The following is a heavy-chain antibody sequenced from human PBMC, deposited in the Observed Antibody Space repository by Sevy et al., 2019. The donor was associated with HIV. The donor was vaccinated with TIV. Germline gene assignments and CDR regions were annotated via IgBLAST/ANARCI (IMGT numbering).Heavy chain of an antibody. CDR2: ISHDGRNK. V-gene: IGHV3-30*04. CDR3: ARVSNNWDWYGMDV. Sequence: GGSLRLSCAASGFSLSTYAMDRVRQAPGKGPEWVAAISHDGRNKYYADAVKGRFTISRDNSKNTVDLQMNSLRAEETAIYYCARVSNNWDWYGMDVWGQGTTVTVSS. D-gene: IGHD1-7*01. CDR1: GFSLSTYA. J-gene: IGHJ6*02.